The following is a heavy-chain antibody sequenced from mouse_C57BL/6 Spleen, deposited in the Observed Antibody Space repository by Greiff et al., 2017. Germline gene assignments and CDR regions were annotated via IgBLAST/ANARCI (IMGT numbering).Heavy chain of an antibody. Sequence: QVQLQQSGAELVQPGASVKLSCTASGYTFTEYTIHWVKQRSGQGLEWIGWFYPGSGSIKYNEKFKDKATLTAGKSSSTVYMELSRWTSEDSAVYLCARHEERRIYRNYEGGRGYFDDWGQGTTVTVAS. CDR2: FYPGSGSI. CDR1: GYTFTEYT. D-gene: IGHD2-5*01. CDR3: ARHEERRIYRNYEGGRGYFDD. J-gene: IGHJ2*01. V-gene: IGHV1-62-2*01.